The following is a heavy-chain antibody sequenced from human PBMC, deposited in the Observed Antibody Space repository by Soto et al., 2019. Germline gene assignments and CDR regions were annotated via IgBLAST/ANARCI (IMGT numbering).Heavy chain of an antibody. CDR2: ISAYNGNT. Sequence: ASVKVSCKASGYTFTSYGISWVRQAPGQGLEWMGWISAYNGNTNYAQKLQGRVTMTTDTSTSTAYMELRSLRSDDTAVYYCARDRSTIFGVVLTNLFASWGQGTLVIVSS. D-gene: IGHD3-3*01. J-gene: IGHJ5*01. CDR1: GYTFTSYG. CDR3: ARDRSTIFGVVLTNLFAS. V-gene: IGHV1-18*01.